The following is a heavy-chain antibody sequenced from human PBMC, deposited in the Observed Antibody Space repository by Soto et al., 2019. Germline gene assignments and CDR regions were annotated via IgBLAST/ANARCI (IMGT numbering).Heavy chain of an antibody. CDR2: INHSGST. V-gene: IGHV4-34*01. CDR1: CGSFSGYY. J-gene: IGHJ4*02. D-gene: IGHD1-26*01. Sequence: SETLSLTCAVYCGSFSGYYWSWIRQPPGKGLEWIGEINHSGSTNYNPSLKSRVTISVDTSKNQFSLKLSSVTAADTAVYYCARGRGPMTYRSYYFDYWGQGTLVTVSS. CDR3: ARGRGPMTYRSYYFDY.